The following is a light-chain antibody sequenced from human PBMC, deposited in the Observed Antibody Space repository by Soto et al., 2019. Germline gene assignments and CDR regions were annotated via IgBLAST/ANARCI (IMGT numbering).Light chain of an antibody. CDR3: QVWDSSSGHPGVV. J-gene: IGLJ2*01. CDR2: YDS. V-gene: IGLV3-21*04. Sequence: SYELTQPPSVSVAPGKTARITCGGNNIGSKSVHWSQQKPGQAPVLVIYYDSDRPSGTPERFSGSHSGNTATRTISRVGAGDEDDYDCQVWDSSSGHPGVVFGGGTMLTVL. CDR1: NIGSKS.